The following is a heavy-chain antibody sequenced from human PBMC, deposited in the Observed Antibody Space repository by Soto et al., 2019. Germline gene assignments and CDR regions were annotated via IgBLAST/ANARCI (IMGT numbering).Heavy chain of an antibody. D-gene: IGHD2-2*01. CDR1: GFTFSSYG. V-gene: IGHV3-30*18. J-gene: IGHJ6*02. Sequence: GGSLRLSCAASGFTFSSYGMHWVRQAPGKGLEWVAVISYDGSNKYYADSVKGRFTISRDNSKNTLYLQMNSLRAEDTAVYYCGKELADIVVVPAAMTRDVWGQGTTVTVSS. CDR3: GKELADIVVVPAAMTRDV. CDR2: ISYDGSNK.